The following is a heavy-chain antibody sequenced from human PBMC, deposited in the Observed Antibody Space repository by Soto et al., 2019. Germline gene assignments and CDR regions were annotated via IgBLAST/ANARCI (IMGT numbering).Heavy chain of an antibody. CDR2: INSDGSST. CDR1: GFTFSSYW. D-gene: IGHD4-17*01. V-gene: IGHV3-74*01. Sequence: EVQLVESGGGLVQPGGSLRLSCAASGFTFSSYWMHWVRQAPGKGLVWVSRINSDGSSTSYADSVKGRFTISRDNAKNTLYLQMNSLRAEDTAVYYCARGDDYGGIRWGDDYYYYGMDVWGQGTTVTVSS. CDR3: ARGDDYGGIRWGDDYYYYGMDV. J-gene: IGHJ6*02.